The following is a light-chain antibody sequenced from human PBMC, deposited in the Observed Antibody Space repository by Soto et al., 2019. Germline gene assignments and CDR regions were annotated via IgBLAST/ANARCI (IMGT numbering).Light chain of an antibody. CDR2: DAS. CDR1: QCVXGN. CDR3: QQYGSTPFT. Sequence: DIVLTQFPATLSVSPGDRATLSCRASQCVXGNFAWYQKKPGRAPRLLXYDASNRATGSPDRFSGSGSGTDFTPTISRLEPEYFAVYYCQQYGSTPFTFGQGTRLEIK. V-gene: IGKV3-20*01. J-gene: IGKJ5*01.